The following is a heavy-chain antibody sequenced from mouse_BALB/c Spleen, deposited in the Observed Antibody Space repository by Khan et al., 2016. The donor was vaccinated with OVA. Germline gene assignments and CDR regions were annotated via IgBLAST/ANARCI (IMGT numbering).Heavy chain of an antibody. CDR2: IWSAGST. J-gene: IGHJ3*01. D-gene: IGHD2-4*01. Sequence: QLKHSGPGLVQPSQSLSITCTVSGFSLNNYSVHWVRQSPGKGLEWLGVIWSAGSTDYNAAFISRLTISKDNSRSQVFFKMNSLQPNDTAIYYCARSGYDYGRGALFAYWGQGTLVTVSA. CDR3: ARSGYDYGRGALFAY. CDR1: GFSLNNYS. V-gene: IGHV2-2*02.